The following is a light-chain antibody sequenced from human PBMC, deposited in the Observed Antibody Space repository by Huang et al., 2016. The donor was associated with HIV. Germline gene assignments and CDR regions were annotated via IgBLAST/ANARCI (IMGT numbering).Light chain of an antibody. CDR3: QQSRTLPRT. V-gene: IGKV1-39*01. CDR1: QNIVYS. Sequence: DIQLTQSPSSLSASVGDSITITCRASQNIVYSLSWFQQRPGQAPKALVYAASRLHAGFPAKFSATGFQTNFTLSISGLDPEDFATYYCQQSRTLPRTYGGGTKVDI. CDR2: AAS. J-gene: IGKJ4*01.